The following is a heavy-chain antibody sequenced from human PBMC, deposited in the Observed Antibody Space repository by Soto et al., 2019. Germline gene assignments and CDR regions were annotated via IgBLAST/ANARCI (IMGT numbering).Heavy chain of an antibody. D-gene: IGHD5-12*01. V-gene: IGHV4-34*01. CDR2: VNDSGNS. CDR3: ARVRRWLPEEMVDL. CDR1: GGSFSGYY. Sequence: QVQLHQWGAGQLRASETLSLTCGVSGGSFSGYYWSWIRHPPGKGLEWIGEVNDSGNSNYNPSLKRRVVISVDTPKNEFSLKMNTVTAADTGVYYCARVRRWLPEEMVDLWGQGALVTVSS. J-gene: IGHJ5*02.